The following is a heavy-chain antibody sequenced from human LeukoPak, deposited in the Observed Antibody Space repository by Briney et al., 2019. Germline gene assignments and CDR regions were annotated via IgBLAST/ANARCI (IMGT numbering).Heavy chain of an antibody. J-gene: IGHJ4*02. D-gene: IGHD5-24*01. CDR3: ARARVYTATSGGFDY. V-gene: IGHV1-46*01. Sequence: GASVKVSCKASGYTFTSYYMHWVRQAPGQGLEWMGIINPSGGSTSYAQNFQGRVTMTRDTSTSTVYMEVSSLRSEDTAVYYCARARVYTATSGGFDYWGQGTLVTVSS. CDR2: INPSGGST. CDR1: GYTFTSYY.